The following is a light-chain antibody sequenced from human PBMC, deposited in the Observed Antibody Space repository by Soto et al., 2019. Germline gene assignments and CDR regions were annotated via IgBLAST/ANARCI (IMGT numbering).Light chain of an antibody. CDR3: RHYNSSPWT. J-gene: IGKJ1*01. V-gene: IGKV1-5*03. CDR1: QSISGW. Sequence: DIQMTQSPSTLSASVGDRVTITCRASQSISGWLAWYQQKPGKAPKLLIYKASSLESGVPSRFSGSGSGTEFILTISSLQPDDFATYYCRHYNSSPWTFGQGTKVEIK. CDR2: KAS.